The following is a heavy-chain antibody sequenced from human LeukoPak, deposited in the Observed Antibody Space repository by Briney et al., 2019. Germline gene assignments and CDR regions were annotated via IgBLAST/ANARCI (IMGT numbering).Heavy chain of an antibody. CDR1: GYAFTTYD. CDR3: VRAAHENRAPLAGLQTGNWFNP. Sequence: ASVKLSCKASGYAFTTYDINWGRQASGHRREWRGWMNPKSGNTSYAPQAQGTLNLPKNTSTNTAYLELNHRGSAAAAMYYCVRAAHENRAPLAGLQTGNWFNPWGQGTLVTVSS. CDR2: MNPKSGNT. V-gene: IGHV1-8*02. J-gene: IGHJ5*02. D-gene: IGHD6-19*01.